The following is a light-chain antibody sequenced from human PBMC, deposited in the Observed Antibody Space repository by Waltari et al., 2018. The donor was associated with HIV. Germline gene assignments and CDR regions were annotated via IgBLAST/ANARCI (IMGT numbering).Light chain of an antibody. V-gene: IGKV1-5*03. J-gene: IGKJ2*01. Sequence: DTQMPQLPLPLCASVGDRATITSRPSPSISSWLAWYQQKPGKAPKLLIYKASSSESGVPSRFSGSGSGTEFTLTISSLQPDDFATYYCQQYNSYSYTFGQGTKLEIK. CDR3: QQYNSYSYT. CDR1: PSISSW. CDR2: KAS.